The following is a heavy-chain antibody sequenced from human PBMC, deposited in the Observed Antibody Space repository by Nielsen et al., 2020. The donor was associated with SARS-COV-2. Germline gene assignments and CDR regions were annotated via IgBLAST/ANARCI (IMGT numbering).Heavy chain of an antibody. D-gene: IGHD3-22*01. CDR3: ARDSDYDSSGYYYRSIYYYYGMDV. CDR1: GFTFSSYS. V-gene: IGHV3-21*01. Sequence: GESLKISCAASGFTFSSYSMNWVRQAPGKGLEWVSSISSSSSYIYYADSVKGRFTISRDNAKNSLYLQMNSLRAEDTAVYYCARDSDYDSSGYYYRSIYYYYGMDVWCQGTTVTVSS. J-gene: IGHJ6*02. CDR2: ISSSSSYI.